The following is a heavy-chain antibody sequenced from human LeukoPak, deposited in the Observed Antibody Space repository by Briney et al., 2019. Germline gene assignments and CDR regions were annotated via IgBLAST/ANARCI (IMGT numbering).Heavy chain of an antibody. Sequence: SENLSLTCAVSGVAFRGYYWSWIRQPPGKGLEWIGEINHSGRTDSNPSLTSRATMSVATSKNQLSLRLSSVPAADTAVYYCARKNITMIKGTLFDYWGQGTLVTVSS. CDR1: GVAFRGYY. V-gene: IGHV4-34*01. D-gene: IGHD3-22*01. J-gene: IGHJ4*02. CDR2: INHSGRT. CDR3: ARKNITMIKGTLFDY.